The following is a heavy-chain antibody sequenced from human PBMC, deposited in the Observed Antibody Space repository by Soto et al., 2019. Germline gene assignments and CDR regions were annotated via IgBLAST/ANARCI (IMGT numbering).Heavy chain of an antibody. CDR3: ARDAISAEGYGMDV. J-gene: IGHJ6*02. Sequence: GASVKISCKASGGTFSSYAISWVRQAPGQGLEWMGGIIPIFGTANYAQKFQGRVTIIADESTSTAYMELSSLRSEDTAVYYCARDAISAEGYGMDVWGQGTKVTVSS. CDR2: IIPIFGTA. CDR1: GGTFSSYA. V-gene: IGHV1-69*13. D-gene: IGHD3-3*01.